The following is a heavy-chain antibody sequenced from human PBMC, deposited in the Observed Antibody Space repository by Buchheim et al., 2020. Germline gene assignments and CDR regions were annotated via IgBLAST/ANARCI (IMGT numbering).Heavy chain of an antibody. J-gene: IGHJ4*02. V-gene: IGHV3-30*18. D-gene: IGHD3-22*01. CDR1: GFTFSSYG. CDR3: AKQLWGYYYDSSGLLY. CDR2: ISYDGSNK. Sequence: QVQLVESGGGVVQPGRSLRLSCAASGFTFSSYGMHWVRQAPGKGLEWVAVISYDGSNKYYADSVKGRFTISRDNSKNTLYLQMNSLRAEDTAVYYCAKQLWGYYYDSSGLLYWGQGTL.